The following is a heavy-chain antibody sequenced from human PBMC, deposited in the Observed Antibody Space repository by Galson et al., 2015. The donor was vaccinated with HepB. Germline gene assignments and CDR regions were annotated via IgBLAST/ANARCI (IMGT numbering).Heavy chain of an antibody. CDR3: ARGLRFLEWFPGGDY. CDR2: ISSSSSTI. V-gene: IGHV3-48*02. J-gene: IGHJ4*02. Sequence: SLRLSCAASGFTFSSYSMNWVRQAPGKGLEWVSYISSSSSTIYYADSVKGRFTISRDNAKNSLYLQMNSLRDEDTAVYYCARGLRFLEWFPGGDYWGQGTLVTVSS. CDR1: GFTFSSYS. D-gene: IGHD3-3*01.